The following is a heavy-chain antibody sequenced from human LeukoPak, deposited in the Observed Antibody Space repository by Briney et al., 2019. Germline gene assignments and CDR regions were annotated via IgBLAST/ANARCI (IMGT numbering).Heavy chain of an antibody. V-gene: IGHV4-59*08. CDR1: GGSISGDY. CDR3: ARQGGAYFPHFDV. CDR2: LYLPGHS. J-gene: IGHJ4*02. Sequence: PSETLSLTCTVSGGSISGDYWSWIRQSPGQEMELIRYLYLPGHSNYKPSLRRRVTLSEDTSRNVFSLTLNSVTAADTAIYFCARQGGAYFPHFDVWGPGTLVTVSS. D-gene: IGHD2/OR15-2a*01.